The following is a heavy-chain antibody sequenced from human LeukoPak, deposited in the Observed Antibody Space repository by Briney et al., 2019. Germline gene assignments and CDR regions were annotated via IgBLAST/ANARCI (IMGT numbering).Heavy chain of an antibody. D-gene: IGHD3-22*01. CDR1: GYTFTGYY. CDR3: ARDQWADSSGYYYASFDY. J-gene: IGHJ4*02. CDR2: INPNSSGT. V-gene: IGHV1-2*02. Sequence: ASVKVSCKASGYTFTGYYMHWVRQAPGQGLEWMGWINPNSSGTNYAQKFQGRVTMTRDTSISTAYMELSRLRSDDTAVYYCARDQWADSSGYYYASFDYWGQGTLVTVSS.